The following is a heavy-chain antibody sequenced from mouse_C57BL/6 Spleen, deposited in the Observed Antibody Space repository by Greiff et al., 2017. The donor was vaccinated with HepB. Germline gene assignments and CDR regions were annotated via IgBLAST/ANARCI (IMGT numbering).Heavy chain of an antibody. Sequence: VHVKQSGAELVKPGASVKLSCTASGFNIKDYYMHWVKQRTEQGLEWIGRIDPEDGETKYAPKFQGKATITADTSSNTAYLQLSSLTSEDTAVYYCARDYGNSDYAMDYWGQGTSVTVSS. CDR1: GFNIKDYY. V-gene: IGHV14-2*01. D-gene: IGHD2-1*01. J-gene: IGHJ4*01. CDR3: ARDYGNSDYAMDY. CDR2: IDPEDGET.